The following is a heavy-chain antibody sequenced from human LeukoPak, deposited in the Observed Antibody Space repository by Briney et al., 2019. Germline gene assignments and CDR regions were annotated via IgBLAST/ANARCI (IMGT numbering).Heavy chain of an antibody. CDR1: GFTFSSYS. J-gene: IGHJ4*02. CDR3: ARGVNSGWRNVYYFDY. D-gene: IGHD6-19*01. V-gene: IGHV3-21*01. CDR2: ISSSSSYI. Sequence: GGSLRLSCAASGFTFSSYSMNWVRQAPGKGLEWVSSISSSSSYIYYADSVKGRFTISRDNAKNSLYLQMNSLRAEDTAVYYCARGVNSGWRNVYYFDYWGQGTLVTVSS.